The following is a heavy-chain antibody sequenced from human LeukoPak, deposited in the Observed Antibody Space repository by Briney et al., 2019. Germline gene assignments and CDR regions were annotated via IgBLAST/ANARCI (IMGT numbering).Heavy chain of an antibody. J-gene: IGHJ4*02. Sequence: GGSLRLSCTASGFTFSSYAMSWVRQAPGKGLEWVSATSGSGGSTYYADSVKGRFTISRDNSKNTLYLQMNSLRAEDTAVYYCAKDRYQLLYSYFDYWGRGTLATVSS. CDR2: TSGSGGST. V-gene: IGHV3-23*01. CDR3: AKDRYQLLYSYFDY. CDR1: GFTFSSYA. D-gene: IGHD2-2*02.